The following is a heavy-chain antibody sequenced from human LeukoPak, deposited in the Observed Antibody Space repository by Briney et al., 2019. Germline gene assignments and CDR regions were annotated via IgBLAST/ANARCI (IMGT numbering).Heavy chain of an antibody. CDR1: GSSISSNY. J-gene: IGHJ4*02. CDR2: IYSVDYT. CDR3: ARDRGYCSGSTCYPVYFDY. V-gene: IGHV3-53*01. D-gene: IGHD2-15*01. Sequence: GGPLILSCGATGSSISSNYKRWLRQPPGRGLGGFSFIYSVDYTYYTDSVKGRVTISRDNSKNTLYLQMDSLRAEDTALYYCARDRGYCSGSTCYPVYFDYWGQGTLVTVSS.